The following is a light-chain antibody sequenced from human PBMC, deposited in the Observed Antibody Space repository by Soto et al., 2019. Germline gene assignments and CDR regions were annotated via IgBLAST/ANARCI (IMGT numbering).Light chain of an antibody. CDR2: EVS. CDR1: SADVGGCNY. J-gene: IGLJ1*01. V-gene: IGLV2-14*01. CDR3: GSCTSSSILV. Sequence: QSALTQPASVSGSPGQSITISCTGTSADVGGCNYVSWYQQHPDKAPKVVIYEVSNRPSGVSNRFSGSKSGNTASLTISGLQAEDEADYYCGSCTSSSILVFGPGTKVNVL.